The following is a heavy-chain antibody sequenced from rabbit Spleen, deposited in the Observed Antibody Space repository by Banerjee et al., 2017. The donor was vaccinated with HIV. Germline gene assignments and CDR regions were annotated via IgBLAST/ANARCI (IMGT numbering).Heavy chain of an antibody. CDR3: VRDQAGDADYGPYYLNL. Sequence: QEQLVESGGGLVQPEGSLTLTCKAAGFDFSSSYYMCWVRQAPGKGPEWIACIYVGDGSTYYASWVNGRFTISRSTSLNTVTLQMTSLTAADTATYFCVRDQAGDADYGPYYLNLWGPGTLVTVS. CDR1: GFDFSSSYY. J-gene: IGHJ4*01. D-gene: IGHD2-1*01. CDR2: IYVGDGST. V-gene: IGHV1S47*01.